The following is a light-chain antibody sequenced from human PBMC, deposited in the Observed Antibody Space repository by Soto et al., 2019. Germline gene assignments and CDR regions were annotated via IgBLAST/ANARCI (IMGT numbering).Light chain of an antibody. Sequence: EIVMTQSPATLSVSPGERATLSCRASQSISTELAWYQQKPGQPPRLLIYSASTRATGVPARFTGSGSGSEFTLTISGXXSXDFAVYYCQQGHNWPLTFGQGTRLEI. CDR3: QQGHNWPLT. CDR1: QSISTE. CDR2: SAS. J-gene: IGKJ2*01. V-gene: IGKV3-15*01.